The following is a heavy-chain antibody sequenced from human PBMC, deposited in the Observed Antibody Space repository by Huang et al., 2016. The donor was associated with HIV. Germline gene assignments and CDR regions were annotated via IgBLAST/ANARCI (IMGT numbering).Heavy chain of an antibody. J-gene: IGHJ4*02. CDR3: ARLTNFDDTY. D-gene: IGHD2-8*01. V-gene: IGHV3-21*06. CDR1: GLTFSDVR. CDR2: INSPGNQK. Sequence: EVHLVESGGGLVKPGGSLRLSCVGSGLTFSDVRMNGVRQTPWRGLVWVSFINSPGNQKSYADSVKGRFTISRDNSKNSLFLQMSNLRADDTAVYYCARLTNFDDTYWGRGTLVTVSS.